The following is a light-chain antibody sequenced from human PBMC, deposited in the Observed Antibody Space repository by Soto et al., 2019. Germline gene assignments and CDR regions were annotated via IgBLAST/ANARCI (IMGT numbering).Light chain of an antibody. CDR3: QQYGSSPRT. Sequence: IVLTPSPGALSLSPGERATLSCRASQSVSSSYLAWYQQKPGQATRLLMYGASSRATGIPDRFSGSGSGTDFTLTISRLEPEDFAVYYCQQYGSSPRTFGQGTMVDIK. V-gene: IGKV3-20*01. CDR1: QSVSSSY. J-gene: IGKJ1*01. CDR2: GAS.